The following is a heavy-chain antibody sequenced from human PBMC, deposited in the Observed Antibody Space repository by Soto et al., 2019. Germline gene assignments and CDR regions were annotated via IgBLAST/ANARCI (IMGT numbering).Heavy chain of an antibody. D-gene: IGHD1-26*01. Sequence: QVQLVQSGAEVKKPGASVKVSCKASGYTFTSYGISWVRQAPGQGLGWMGWISAYNGNTNYAQKHQGRGTMTTDTSKSKDSMELRSLRSDDTAGDYCARERGSYARAYWGQGTLVTVSS. V-gene: IGHV1-18*01. J-gene: IGHJ4*02. CDR1: GYTFTSYG. CDR3: ARERGSYARAY. CDR2: ISAYNGNT.